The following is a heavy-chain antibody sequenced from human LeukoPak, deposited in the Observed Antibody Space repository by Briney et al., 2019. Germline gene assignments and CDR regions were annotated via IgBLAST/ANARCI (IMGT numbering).Heavy chain of an antibody. J-gene: IGHJ3*02. CDR3: ARDQAHAFDI. CDR1: GGSISSGSYY. Sequence: SETLSLTCTVSGGSISSGSYYWSWIRQPAGKGLEWIGRIYTSGSTNYNPSLKSRVTISVDTSKNQFSLKLSSVTAADTAVYYCARDQAHAFDIWGQGTMVTVSS. CDR2: IYTSGST. V-gene: IGHV4-61*02.